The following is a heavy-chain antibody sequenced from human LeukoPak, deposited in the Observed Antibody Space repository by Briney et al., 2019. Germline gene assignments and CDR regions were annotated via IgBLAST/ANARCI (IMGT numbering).Heavy chain of an antibody. J-gene: IGHJ3*02. CDR3: AKELPRGWLQSLRNLNAFDI. D-gene: IGHD5-24*01. Sequence: GRPLRLSCAASGFTFSSYAMSWVRQAPGKGLEWVSAISGSGGSTYYADSVKGRFTISRDNSKNTLYLQMNSLRAEDTAVYYCAKELPRGWLQSLRNLNAFDIWGQGTMVTVSS. CDR2: ISGSGGST. V-gene: IGHV3-23*01. CDR1: GFTFSSYA.